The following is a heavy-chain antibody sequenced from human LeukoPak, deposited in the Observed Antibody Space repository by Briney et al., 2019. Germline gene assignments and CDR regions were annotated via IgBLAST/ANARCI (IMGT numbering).Heavy chain of an antibody. D-gene: IGHD6-19*01. Sequence: PSETLSLTCTVSDGSISNSYWSWIRQPPGKGLEWIGYIYYSGSTNYNPSLKSRVTMSVDTSKNQFSLKLSSVTAADTAVYYCARNAAVATSRSWFDPWGQGTLVTVSS. V-gene: IGHV4-59*08. J-gene: IGHJ5*02. CDR3: ARNAAVATSRSWFDP. CDR2: IYYSGST. CDR1: DGSISNSY.